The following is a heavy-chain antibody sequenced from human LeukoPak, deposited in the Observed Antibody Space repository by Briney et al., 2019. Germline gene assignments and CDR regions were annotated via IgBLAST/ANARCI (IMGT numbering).Heavy chain of an antibody. J-gene: IGHJ4*02. D-gene: IGHD3-16*01. Sequence: GGSLRLSCAASGFTFSNYAMTWVRQAPGKGLEWVSGISDSGSGTYYADSVKGRFTISRDNSKNTLYLQMSSLRAEDTAVYFCAKVWRSGDINFDYWGQGILVTVSS. V-gene: IGHV3-23*01. CDR2: ISDSGSGT. CDR1: GFTFSNYA. CDR3: AKVWRSGDINFDY.